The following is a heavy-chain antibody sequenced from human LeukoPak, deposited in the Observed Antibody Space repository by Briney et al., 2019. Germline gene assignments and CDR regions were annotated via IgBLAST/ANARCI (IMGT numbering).Heavy chain of an antibody. J-gene: IGHJ4*02. Sequence: GGSLRLSCAASGFTFNSYAIHWVRQAPGKGLEWVAVISYDGSNKYYADSVKGRFTISRDNSKNSLYLQMNSLRAEDTAVYYCAEGVYYYVYWGQGTLVTVSS. V-gene: IGHV3-30*04. CDR1: GFTFNSYA. D-gene: IGHD1-14*01. CDR2: ISYDGSNK. CDR3: AEGVYYYVY.